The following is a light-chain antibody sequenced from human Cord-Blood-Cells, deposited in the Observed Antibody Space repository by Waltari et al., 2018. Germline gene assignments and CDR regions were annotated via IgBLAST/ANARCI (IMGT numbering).Light chain of an antibody. J-gene: IGKJ1*01. Sequence: DIVMTQSPLSLPVTPGEPASISCRSSQSRLHSNGYNYLVWYLQKPGQSPQLLIYLGSDRASGVPDRFSGSGSGTDFTLKISRVEAEDVGVYYCMQALQTPPTFGQGTKVEIK. V-gene: IGKV2-28*01. CDR1: QSRLHSNGYNY. CDR3: MQALQTPPT. CDR2: LGS.